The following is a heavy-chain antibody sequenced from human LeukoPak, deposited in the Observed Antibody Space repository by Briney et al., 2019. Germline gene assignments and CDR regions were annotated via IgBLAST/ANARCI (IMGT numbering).Heavy chain of an antibody. CDR3: ARDWEEGGCCGRTNCYKYNWFDP. J-gene: IGHJ5*02. CDR1: GYTFTSYG. CDR2: ISAYNGNT. V-gene: IGHV1-18*01. D-gene: IGHD2-2*02. Sequence: GASVKVSCKASGYTFTSYGISWVRQAPGQGLEWMGWISAYNGNTNYAQKLQGRVTMTTDTSTSTAYMELRSLRSDDTAVYYCARDWEEGGCCGRTNCYKYNWFDPWGQGTLVTVSS.